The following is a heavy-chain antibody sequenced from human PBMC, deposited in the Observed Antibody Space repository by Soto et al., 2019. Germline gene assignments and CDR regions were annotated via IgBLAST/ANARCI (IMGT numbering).Heavy chain of an antibody. V-gene: IGHV3-23*01. J-gene: IGHJ6*02. CDR2: ISGSGGTT. Sequence: GWSLRLSCLASGFTFEKYAMSWFRQAPGKGLEWVSAISGSGGTTYYSDSVKGRFTISRDNSKNTVYLQMNDLRVEDAAEYFCAKDSWAIFGVPAGEYYAMDVWGQGTTVTVSS. CDR1: GFTFEKYA. CDR3: AKDSWAIFGVPAGEYYAMDV. D-gene: IGHD3-3*01.